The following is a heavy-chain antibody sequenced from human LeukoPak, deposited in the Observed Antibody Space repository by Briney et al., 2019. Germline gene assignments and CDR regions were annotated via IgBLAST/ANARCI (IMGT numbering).Heavy chain of an antibody. Sequence: RTGGSLRFSCAASGFSFSDAWMSWVRQIPGKGLEWVGRIESKTDGRTTDYAAPVKGRFTISRDDSTNTLYLQMNSLKSEGTAVYYCTTYGSGRKFDYWGQGILVTVSS. D-gene: IGHD3-10*01. J-gene: IGHJ4*02. CDR2: IESKTDGRTT. CDR3: TTYGSGRKFDY. CDR1: GFSFSDAW. V-gene: IGHV3-15*04.